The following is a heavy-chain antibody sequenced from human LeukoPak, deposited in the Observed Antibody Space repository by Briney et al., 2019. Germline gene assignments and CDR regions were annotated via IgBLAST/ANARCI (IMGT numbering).Heavy chain of an antibody. D-gene: IGHD3-3*01. CDR2: ISAYNGST. Sequence: GASVKVSCKASGYTFTSYGISWVRQAPGQGLEWMGWISAYNGSTNYAQKFQGRVTMTRNTSISTAYMELSSLRSEDTAVYYCARGLRGHYDFWSGYFDPWGQGTLVTVSS. CDR1: GYTFTSYG. J-gene: IGHJ5*02. V-gene: IGHV1-18*01. CDR3: ARGLRGHYDFWSGYFDP.